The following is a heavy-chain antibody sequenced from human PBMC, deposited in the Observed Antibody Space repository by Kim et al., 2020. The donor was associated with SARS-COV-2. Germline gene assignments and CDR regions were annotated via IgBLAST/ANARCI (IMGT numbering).Heavy chain of an antibody. J-gene: IGHJ4*02. Sequence: GGSLRLSCAASGFTFSSYAMSWVRQAPGKGLEWVSAISGSGGSTYYADSVKGRFTISRDNSKNTLYLQMNSLRAEDTAVYYCAKVNSYDYVWGSYRNNFDYWGQGTLVTVSS. V-gene: IGHV3-23*01. D-gene: IGHD3-16*02. CDR2: ISGSGGST. CDR3: AKVNSYDYVWGSYRNNFDY. CDR1: GFTFSSYA.